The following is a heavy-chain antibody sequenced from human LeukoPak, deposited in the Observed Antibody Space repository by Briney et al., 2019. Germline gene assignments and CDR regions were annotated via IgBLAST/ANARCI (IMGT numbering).Heavy chain of an antibody. V-gene: IGHV1-69*04. J-gene: IGHJ5*02. CDR1: GGTFSSYA. CDR3: ARCPSYSSGCPVDP. Sequence: SVKVSCKASGGTFSSYAISWVRQAPGQGLEWMGRIIPILGIANYAQKLQGRVTMTTDTSTSTAYMELRSLRSDDTAVYYCARCPSYSSGCPVDPWGQGTLVTVSS. D-gene: IGHD6-19*01. CDR2: IIPILGIA.